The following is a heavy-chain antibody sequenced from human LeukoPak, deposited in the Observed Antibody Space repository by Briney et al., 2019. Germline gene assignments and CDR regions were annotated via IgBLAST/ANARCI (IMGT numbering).Heavy chain of an antibody. CDR1: GGSISNYY. CDR3: ARHSSLQGYYFDY. Sequence: SETLSLTCTVSGGSISNYYWSWIRQPPGKGLEWIGNVHYSGSTTYHPSLQSRVTISVDTSKKQFSLKLRSVTAADSAVYYCARHSSLQGYYFDYWGRGTLVTVSS. CDR2: VHYSGST. D-gene: IGHD6-6*01. V-gene: IGHV4-59*08. J-gene: IGHJ4*02.